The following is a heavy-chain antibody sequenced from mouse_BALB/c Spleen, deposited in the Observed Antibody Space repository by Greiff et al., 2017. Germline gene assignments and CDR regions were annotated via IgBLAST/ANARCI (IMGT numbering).Heavy chain of an antibody. Sequence: EVQLVESGGGLVQPGGSLKFSCAASGFTFSSYTMSWVRQTPEKRLAWVAYISNGGGSTYYPDTVKGRFTISRDNAKNTLYLQMSSLKSEDAAMYYCAGHGDYDYGAMDYWGQGTSVTVSS. V-gene: IGHV5-12-2*01. D-gene: IGHD1-2*01. CDR3: AGHGDYDYGAMDY. CDR2: ISNGGGST. J-gene: IGHJ4*01. CDR1: GFTFSSYT.